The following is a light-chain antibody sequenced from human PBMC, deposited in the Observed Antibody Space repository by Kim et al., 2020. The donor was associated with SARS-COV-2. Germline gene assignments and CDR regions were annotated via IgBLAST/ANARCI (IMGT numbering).Light chain of an antibody. J-gene: IGKJ2*01. CDR2: KAS. CDR1: QSISSW. Sequence: DIQMTQSPSTLSASVGDRVTITCRASQSISSWLAWYQQKPRKAPKLLIYKASSLESGVPSRFSGSGSGTEFTLTISSLQPDDFATYCCQQYNSYLYTFGQGTKLEI. V-gene: IGKV1-5*03. CDR3: QQYNSYLYT.